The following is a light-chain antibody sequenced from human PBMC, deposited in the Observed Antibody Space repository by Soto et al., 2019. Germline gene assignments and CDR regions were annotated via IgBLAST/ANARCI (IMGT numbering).Light chain of an antibody. CDR2: AAS. J-gene: IGKJ5*01. CDR3: QQSYSTPIT. V-gene: IGKV1-39*01. CDR1: QDISSS. Sequence: DIQMTQSPSSLSASIGDRVTISCRASQDISSSLNWYQHKSGKAPKLLIYAASGLHSGAPSRFSGSGSGTDFTLTISSLQPEDFATYYCQQSYSTPITFGQGPRLEIK.